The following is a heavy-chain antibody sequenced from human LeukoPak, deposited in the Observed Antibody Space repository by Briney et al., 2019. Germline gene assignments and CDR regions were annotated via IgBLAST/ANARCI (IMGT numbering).Heavy chain of an antibody. Sequence: SETLSLTCAVYGGSFSGYYWSWIRQPPGKGLEWIGEINHSGSTNYNPSLKSRVTISVDKSKNQFSLKVSSVTAADTAVYYCATYYESSGYRFDYWGQGTLATVSS. D-gene: IGHD3-22*01. J-gene: IGHJ4*02. CDR1: GGSFSGYY. CDR2: INHSGST. CDR3: ATYYESSGYRFDY. V-gene: IGHV4-34*01.